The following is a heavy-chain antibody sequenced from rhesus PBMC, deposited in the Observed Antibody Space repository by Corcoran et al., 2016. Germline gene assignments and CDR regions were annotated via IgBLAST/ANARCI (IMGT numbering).Heavy chain of an antibody. CDR2: IDRINANT. J-gene: IGHJ2*01. Sequence: EVQLVQSGAEVKRPGESLKISCKTSGYSFPSYWVIWVRLMPGKGLEWRGPIDRINANTKHSPSFQGQVTISADRSTSTAYLQWSSLKASDSATYYCAKRASPTYWYFDIWGPGTPITISS. CDR1: GYSFPSYW. D-gene: IGHD1-38*01. CDR3: AKRASPTYWYFDI. V-gene: IGHV5-2*01.